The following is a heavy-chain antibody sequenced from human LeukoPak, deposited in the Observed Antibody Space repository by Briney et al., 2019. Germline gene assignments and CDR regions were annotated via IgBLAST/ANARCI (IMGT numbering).Heavy chain of an antibody. V-gene: IGHV3-30-3*01. CDR1: GFTFSSYA. J-gene: IGHJ4*02. Sequence: PGGSLRLSCAASGFTFSSYAMHWVRQAPGKGLEWVAVISHDGSNKYYADSVKGRFTISRDNSKYTLYLQMNSLRAEDTAVYYCARGWSTVTTFDYWGQGTLVTVSS. D-gene: IGHD4-17*01. CDR3: ARGWSTVTTFDY. CDR2: ISHDGSNK.